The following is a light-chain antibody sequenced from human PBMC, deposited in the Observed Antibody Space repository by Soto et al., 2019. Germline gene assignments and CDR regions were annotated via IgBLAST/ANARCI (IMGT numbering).Light chain of an antibody. CDR1: ETVTSN. CDR2: GAS. CDR3: QQYKSWPPIT. V-gene: IGKV3-15*01. J-gene: IGKJ5*01. Sequence: EVVLTQSPDILSLSPGERATLSCRASETVTSNYLAWYQQKPGQAPRLLIYGASTRATGIPTRFSGSGSGTEFTLTISSLLSEDYAVYYCQQYKSWPPITFGQGTRLEIK.